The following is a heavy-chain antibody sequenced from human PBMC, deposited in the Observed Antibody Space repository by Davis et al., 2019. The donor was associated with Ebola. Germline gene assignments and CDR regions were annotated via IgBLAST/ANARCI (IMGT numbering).Heavy chain of an antibody. J-gene: IGHJ3*02. Sequence: GESLKISCAASGFTFDDYGMSWVRQAPGKGLEWVSGINWNGGSTGYADSVKGRFTISRDNAKNSLYLQMNSLRAEDTALYHCARGGSSQRAFDIWGQGTMVTVSS. V-gene: IGHV3-20*01. CDR2: INWNGGST. CDR3: ARGGSSQRAFDI. CDR1: GFTFDDYG. D-gene: IGHD6-13*01.